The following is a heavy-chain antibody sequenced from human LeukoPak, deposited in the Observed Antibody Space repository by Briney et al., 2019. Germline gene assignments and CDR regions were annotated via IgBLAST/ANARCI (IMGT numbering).Heavy chain of an antibody. V-gene: IGHV3-23*01. J-gene: IGHJ4*02. CDR2: ISGSGGST. CDR3: AKDYDFWSGYRTY. CDR1: GFTFSSYA. D-gene: IGHD3-3*01. Sequence: SGGSLRLSXAASGFTFSSYAMSWVRQAPGKGLEWVSAISGSGGSTYYADSVKGRFTISRDNSKNTLYLQMNSLRAEDTAVYYCAKDYDFWSGYRTYWGQGTLVAVSS.